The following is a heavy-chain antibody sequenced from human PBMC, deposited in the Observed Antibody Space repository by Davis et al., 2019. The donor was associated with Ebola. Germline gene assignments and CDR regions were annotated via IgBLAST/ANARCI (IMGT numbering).Heavy chain of an antibody. J-gene: IGHJ4*02. D-gene: IGHD4-17*01. CDR3: ARVNRHGDPDY. V-gene: IGHV3-33*01. CDR2: IWYDGSNK. Sequence: GESLKISYAASGFTFSSYGMHWVRQAPGKGLEWVAVIWYDGSNKYYADSVKGRFTISRDNSKNTLYLQMNSLRAEDTAVYYCARVNRHGDPDYWGQGTLVTVSP. CDR1: GFTFSSYG.